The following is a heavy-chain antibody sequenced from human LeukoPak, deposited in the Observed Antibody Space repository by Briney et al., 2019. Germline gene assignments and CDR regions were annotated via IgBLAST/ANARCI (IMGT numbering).Heavy chain of an antibody. CDR3: AKASDYGGNLYYFDY. D-gene: IGHD4-23*01. J-gene: IGHJ4*02. CDR2: IWYDGGNK. CDR1: GFSFSSYG. Sequence: PGGSLRLSCAASGFSFSSYGMHWVRQAPGKGLEWVALIWYDGGNKYYVDSVKGRFTISRDNARSTLYLQMNSLRAGDTAVFYCAKASDYGGNLYYFDYWGQGTLVTVSS. V-gene: IGHV3-33*06.